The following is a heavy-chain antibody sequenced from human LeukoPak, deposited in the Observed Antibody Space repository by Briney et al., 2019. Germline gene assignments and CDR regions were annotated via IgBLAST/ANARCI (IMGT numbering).Heavy chain of an antibody. CDR3: ARLSYYYGSGSYYRLIMSSRYYYYMDV. CDR2: INHSGST. CDR1: GGSFSGYY. D-gene: IGHD3-10*01. V-gene: IGHV4-34*01. J-gene: IGHJ6*03. Sequence: PSETLSLTCAVYGGSFSGYYWSWIRQPPGKGLEWIGEINHSGSTNYNPSLKSRVTISVDTSKNQFSLKLSSVTAADTAVYYCARLSYYYGSGSYYRLIMSSRYYYYMDVWGKGTTVTISS.